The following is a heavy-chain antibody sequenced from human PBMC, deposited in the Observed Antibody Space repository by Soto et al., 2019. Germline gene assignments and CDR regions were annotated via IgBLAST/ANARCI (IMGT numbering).Heavy chain of an antibody. CDR3: ARDRDGYNWLDH. Sequence: QVQLQESCPGLVKPSQTLSLTCTVSGGSISSGGHYWSWIRQHPETGLEWIGYIYSSGTTYYNPSLESRVSMSVDTSKNQFFLKLNSVTAADTALFYCARDRDGYNWLDHWGQGTLVTVSS. CDR2: IYSSGTT. J-gene: IGHJ5*02. CDR1: GGSISSGGHY. V-gene: IGHV4-31*03.